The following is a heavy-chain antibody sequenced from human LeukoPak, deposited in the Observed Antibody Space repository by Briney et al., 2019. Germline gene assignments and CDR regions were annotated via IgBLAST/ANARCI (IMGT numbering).Heavy chain of an antibody. J-gene: IGHJ4*02. D-gene: IGHD6-19*01. V-gene: IGHV3-66*01. CDR2: IYSGGST. Sequence: PGGSLRLSCAASGFTLSSNYMSWVRQAPGKGLEWVSVIYSGGSTYYADSVKGRFTISRDNSKNTLYLQMNSLRAEDTAVYYCARGRSSGWYYFDYWGQGTLVTVSS. CDR3: ARGRSSGWYYFDY. CDR1: GFTLSSNY.